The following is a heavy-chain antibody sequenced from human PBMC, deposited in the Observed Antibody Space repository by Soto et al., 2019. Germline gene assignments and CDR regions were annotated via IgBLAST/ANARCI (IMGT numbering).Heavy chain of an antibody. Sequence: QLQLQESGPELVGPSETLSLTCTVSGGSVSTYNLFWAWVRQPPGKGLEWIATIHYGENAYYSPSLTTRVTISRDTSKNRVSLELRSVTAADTAVYYCARVNVSLDLWGQGTLVTV. J-gene: IGHJ4*02. CDR3: ARVNVSLDL. CDR2: IHYGENA. V-gene: IGHV4-39*01. CDR1: GGSVSTYNLF. D-gene: IGHD3-9*01.